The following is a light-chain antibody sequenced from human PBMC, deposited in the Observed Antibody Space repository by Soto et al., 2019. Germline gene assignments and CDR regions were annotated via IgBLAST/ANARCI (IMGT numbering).Light chain of an antibody. J-gene: IGLJ3*02. CDR1: SGHSSYI. V-gene: IGLV4-60*02. Sequence: QSVLTQSSSASASLGSSVKLTCTLSSGHSSYIIAWHQQQPGKAPRYLMKLEGSGSYNKGSGVPDRFSGSSSGADRYLTLSNLQFEYEADYYCETWDSNIHWVFGGGTKVTVL. CDR2: LEGSGSY. CDR3: ETWDSNIHWV.